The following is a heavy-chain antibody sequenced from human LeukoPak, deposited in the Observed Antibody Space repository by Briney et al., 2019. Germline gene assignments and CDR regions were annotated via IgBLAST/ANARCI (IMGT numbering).Heavy chain of an antibody. V-gene: IGHV1-69*06. Sequence: SVKVSCKASGGTFSSYAISWVRQAPGQGLEWMGGIIPIFHTANYAQKFQGRVTITAAMSTSTAYMELSSLRSEDTAVYYCARSEYSYGPNKDRFDYWGQGTLVTVSS. CDR2: IIPIFHTA. CDR3: ARSEYSYGPNKDRFDY. CDR1: GGTFSSYA. J-gene: IGHJ4*02. D-gene: IGHD5-18*01.